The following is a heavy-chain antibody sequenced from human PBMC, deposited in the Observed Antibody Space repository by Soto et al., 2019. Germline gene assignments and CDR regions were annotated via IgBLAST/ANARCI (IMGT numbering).Heavy chain of an antibody. J-gene: IGHJ5*02. CDR1: GGSISSGGYC. D-gene: IGHD2-2*01. CDR3: ASARKVPRNWFDP. CDR2: IYYSGST. V-gene: IGHV4-31*03. Sequence: PSETLCLTCTVSGGSISSGGYCWSWLRQHPGKGLEWIGYIYYSGSTYYNPSLKSRVTISVDTSKNQFSLKLSSVTAADTAVYYCASARKVPRNWFDPWGQGTLVTVSS.